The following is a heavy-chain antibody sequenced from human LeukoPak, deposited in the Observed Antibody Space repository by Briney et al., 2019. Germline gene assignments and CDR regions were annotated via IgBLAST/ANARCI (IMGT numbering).Heavy chain of an antibody. D-gene: IGHD6-19*01. J-gene: IGHJ2*01. Sequence: ASETLSLTCAVYGGSFSGYYWSWIRQPPGKGLEWLGEINHSGSTNYNPSLKSRVTISVDTSKNQFSLKLSSVTAADTAVYYCARGQPGIAVAGTGWYFDLWGRGTLVTVSS. V-gene: IGHV4-34*01. CDR1: GGSFSGYY. CDR3: ARGQPGIAVAGTGWYFDL. CDR2: INHSGST.